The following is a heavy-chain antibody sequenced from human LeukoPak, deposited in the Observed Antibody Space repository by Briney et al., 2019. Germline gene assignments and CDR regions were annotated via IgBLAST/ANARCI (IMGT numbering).Heavy chain of an antibody. Sequence: ASVKVSCKASGYTFTSYAMNWVRQAPGQGLEWVGWINPNSGGTNYAQKFQGWVTMTRDTSISTAYMELSRLRSDDTAVYYCARGGRSVVITTLYYFDYWGQGTLVTVSS. CDR2: INPNSGGT. CDR3: ARGGRSVVITTLYYFDY. D-gene: IGHD3-22*01. J-gene: IGHJ4*02. CDR1: GYTFTSYA. V-gene: IGHV1-2*04.